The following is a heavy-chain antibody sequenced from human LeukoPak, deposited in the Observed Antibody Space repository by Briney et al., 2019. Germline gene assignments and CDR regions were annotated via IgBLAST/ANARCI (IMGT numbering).Heavy chain of an antibody. CDR3: TTDPTDFAY. Sequence: PGGSLRPSCAASGFTFTKAWMSWVRQAPGKGLEWVGRIKSKTDGGTTDYAAPAKGRFTISRDDSKNTLYLQMNSLKTEDTAVYFCTTDPTDFAYWGQGTLVTVSS. J-gene: IGHJ4*02. V-gene: IGHV3-15*01. CDR2: IKSKTDGGTT. CDR1: GFTFTKAW.